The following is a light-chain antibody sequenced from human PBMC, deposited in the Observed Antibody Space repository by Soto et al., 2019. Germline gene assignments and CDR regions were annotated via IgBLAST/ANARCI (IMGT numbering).Light chain of an antibody. V-gene: IGLV2-14*01. CDR1: SSHVGGYDY. Sequence: QSVLTQPAYVSGSPGQSITISCTGTSSHVGGYDYVSWYQQHPGKAPKLMIYDVTNRPSGVSNRFSGSKSGNTASLTISGLQAEDEASYYCSSYTSSTSYVFGTGTKVTVL. J-gene: IGLJ1*01. CDR3: SSYTSSTSYV. CDR2: DVT.